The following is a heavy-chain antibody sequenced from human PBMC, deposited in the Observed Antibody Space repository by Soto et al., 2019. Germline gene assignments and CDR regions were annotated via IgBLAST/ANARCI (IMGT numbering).Heavy chain of an antibody. Sequence: EVQLVESGGGLVQPGRSLRLSCAASGFNFDDYAIHWVRQAPGKGLEWVSGISWNSGSMGYADSVQGRFTISRDNAKKSLYLQMNSLRPEDTALYYCVKDRGSGSYFAWGCFDPWGQGTLVTVSS. J-gene: IGHJ5*02. CDR2: ISWNSGSM. CDR3: VKDRGSGSYFAWGCFDP. D-gene: IGHD1-26*01. V-gene: IGHV3-9*01. CDR1: GFNFDDYA.